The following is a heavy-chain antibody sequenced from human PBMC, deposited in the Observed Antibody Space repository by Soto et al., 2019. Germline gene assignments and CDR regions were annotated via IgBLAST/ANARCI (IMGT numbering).Heavy chain of an antibody. D-gene: IGHD3-3*01. CDR2: FDPEDGET. CDR3: ATELVAYDFWSGPTRHYGMDV. CDR1: GYTLTELS. J-gene: IGHJ6*02. V-gene: IGHV1-24*01. Sequence: AAVKVSCKVSGYTLTELSMHGVRQAGLKGLDWMGGFDPEDGETIYAQKFQGRVTMTEDTSTDTAYMELSSLRSEDTAVYYCATELVAYDFWSGPTRHYGMDVWGQGTTVTVS.